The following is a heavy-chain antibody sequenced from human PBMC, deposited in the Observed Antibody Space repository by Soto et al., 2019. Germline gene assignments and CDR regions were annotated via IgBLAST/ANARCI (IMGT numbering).Heavy chain of an antibody. D-gene: IGHD7-27*01. CDR2: ISSSSSYI. J-gene: IGHJ6*03. V-gene: IGHV3-21*01. CDR3: ARPWGHYYYYYYMDV. CDR1: GFTFSSYS. Sequence: EVQLVESGGGLVKPGGSLRLSCAASGFTFSSYSMNWVRQAPGKGLEWVSSISSSSSYIYYADSVKGRFTISRDNAKNSLYLQMNSPRAEDTAVYYCARPWGHYYYYYYMDVWGKGPTVTVSS.